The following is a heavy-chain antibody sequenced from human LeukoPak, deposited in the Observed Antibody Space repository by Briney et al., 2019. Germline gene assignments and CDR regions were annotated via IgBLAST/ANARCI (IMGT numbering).Heavy chain of an antibody. CDR2: ISGSGGST. D-gene: IGHD4-17*01. Sequence: QPGGSLRLSCAASGFTFSSYAMSWVRQAPGKGLEWVSAISGSGGSTYYADSVKGRFTISRDNFKNTLYLQMNSLRAEDTAVYYCARGHGDYDEYYFDYWGQGTLVTVSS. CDR3: ARGHGDYDEYYFDY. CDR1: GFTFSSYA. J-gene: IGHJ4*02. V-gene: IGHV3-23*01.